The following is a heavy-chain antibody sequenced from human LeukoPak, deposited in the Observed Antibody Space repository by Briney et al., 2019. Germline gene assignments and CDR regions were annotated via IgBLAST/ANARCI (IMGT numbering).Heavy chain of an antibody. CDR2: IYPGGSA. Sequence: GGSLRLSCAASGFTVSSNYMTWVRQAPGKGLEWVSVIYPGGSAYYIDSVKGRFTISRDNSKNTLYLQMNSLVAEDTAGYYCTTYSGLHERRYGFDIWGRGTMVTVSS. J-gene: IGHJ3*02. V-gene: IGHV3-53*01. CDR1: GFTVSSNY. D-gene: IGHD2-15*01. CDR3: TTYSGLHERRYGFDI.